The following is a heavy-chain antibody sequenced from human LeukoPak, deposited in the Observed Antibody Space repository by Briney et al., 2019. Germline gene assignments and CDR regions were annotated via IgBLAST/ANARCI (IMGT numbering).Heavy chain of an antibody. CDR1: GFTFSNYW. CDR3: VREFGRPLD. J-gene: IGHJ4*02. CDR2: ITNDDGST. Sequence: GGSLRLSCTASGFTFSNYWMHLVRQAPGKGLMWVSSITNDDGSTMYADSVKGRFTISRDNAKNTLYLQMNSLRADDTAVYFCVREFGRPLDWGQGTLVTVSS. D-gene: IGHD3-10*01. V-gene: IGHV3-74*03.